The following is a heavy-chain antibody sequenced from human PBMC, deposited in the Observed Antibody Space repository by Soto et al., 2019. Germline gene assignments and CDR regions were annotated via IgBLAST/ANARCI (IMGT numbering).Heavy chain of an antibody. CDR2: IDPSDSYT. J-gene: IGHJ4*02. V-gene: IGHV5-10-1*01. Sequence: GESLKISCKASGYSFTSHWITWVRQMPGKGLEWIGSIDPSDSYTNYSPSFQGHVTISVDKSISTAYLQWRSLEASDTAMYYCARLVCSGASCYLPGYYWGQGTLVTVSS. CDR3: ARLVCSGASCYLPGYY. D-gene: IGHD2-15*01. CDR1: GYSFTSHW.